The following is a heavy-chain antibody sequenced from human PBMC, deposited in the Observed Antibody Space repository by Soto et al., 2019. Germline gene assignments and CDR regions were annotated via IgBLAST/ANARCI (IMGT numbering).Heavy chain of an antibody. CDR2: ISAYNGNT. CDR3: ARDPDFWTSHDAFDI. V-gene: IGHV1-18*01. Sequence: GASVKVSCKASGYTFTSYGISWVRQAPGQGLEWMGWISAYNGNTNYAQKLQGRVTMTTDTSTSTAYMELRSLRSDDTAVYYCARDPDFWTSHDAFDIWGQRTMVTVSS. CDR1: GYTFTSYG. D-gene: IGHD3-3*01. J-gene: IGHJ3*02.